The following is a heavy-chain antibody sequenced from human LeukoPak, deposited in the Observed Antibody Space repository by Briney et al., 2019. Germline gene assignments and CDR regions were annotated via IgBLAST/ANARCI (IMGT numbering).Heavy chain of an antibody. Sequence: SETLSLTCAVYGGSFSGYYWSWIRQPPGKGLEWIGEINHSGSTNYNPSLKSRVTISVDTSKNQFSLKLSSVTAADTAVYYCAREQYYYGSGGIDYWGLGTLVTVSS. V-gene: IGHV4-34*01. J-gene: IGHJ4*02. CDR3: AREQYYYGSGGIDY. D-gene: IGHD3-10*01. CDR2: INHSGST. CDR1: GGSFSGYY.